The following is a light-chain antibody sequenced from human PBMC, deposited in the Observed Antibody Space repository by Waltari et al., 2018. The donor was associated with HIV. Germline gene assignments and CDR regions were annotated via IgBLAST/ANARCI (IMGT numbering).Light chain of an antibody. V-gene: IGKV1-27*01. J-gene: IGKJ5*01. CDR3: QNYDSAPVA. CDR1: RDISND. Sequence: DIQMSQVPSSLSASVGDRVTITCRVSRDISNDLAWYQQKPGEVPKLLIYASSTLRSGVPSRFRGSGSGTDFTLTINGLQPEDVASYYCQNYDSAPVAFGQGTRLEI. CDR2: ASS.